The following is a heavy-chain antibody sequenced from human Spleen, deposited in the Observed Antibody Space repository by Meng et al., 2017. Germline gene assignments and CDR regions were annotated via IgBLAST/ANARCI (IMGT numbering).Heavy chain of an antibody. CDR3: ARLFTGNWFDP. D-gene: IGHD1-14*01. CDR2: INAYNGDT. J-gene: IGHJ5*02. V-gene: IGHV1-18*01. Sequence: QVQLVQSGAEVKTPGASVNVSCKASGYTFNSYGISWVRQDPGQGLEWMGWINAYNGDTNYAQKLQGRVTMTTDTSTSTAYMELRSLTSDDTAVYYCARLFTGNWFDPWGQGTLVTVSS. CDR1: GYTFNSYG.